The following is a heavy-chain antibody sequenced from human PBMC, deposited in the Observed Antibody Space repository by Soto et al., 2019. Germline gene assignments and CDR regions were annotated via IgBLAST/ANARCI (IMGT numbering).Heavy chain of an antibody. J-gene: IGHJ3*02. CDR1: GGSISSYY. V-gene: IGHV4-59*01. CDR3: ARAGFWSGPKYHDAFDI. D-gene: IGHD3-3*01. CDR2: IYYSGST. Sequence: QVQLQESGPGLVKPSETLSLTCTVSGGSISSYYWSWIRQPPGKGLEWIGYIYYSGSTNYNPSLKSRVTISVDTSKNQCSLKLSSVPAADTAVYYCARAGFWSGPKYHDAFDIWGQGTMVTVSS.